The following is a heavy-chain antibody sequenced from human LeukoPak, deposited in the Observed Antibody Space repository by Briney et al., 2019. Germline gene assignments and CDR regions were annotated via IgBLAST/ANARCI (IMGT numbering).Heavy chain of an antibody. Sequence: GESLKISCKGPGYRFTSYWINWVRQMPGKGLEWMGRIDPSDSYTNYSPSFQGQVYISTDRSLSTAYLQCSSPQAPDTAIHYRAIIHHPDGRVYWGQGTPVTVSS. CDR2: IDPSDSYT. CDR3: AIIHHPDGRVY. CDR1: GYRFTSYW. V-gene: IGHV5-10-1*04. D-gene: IGHD5-24*01. J-gene: IGHJ4*02.